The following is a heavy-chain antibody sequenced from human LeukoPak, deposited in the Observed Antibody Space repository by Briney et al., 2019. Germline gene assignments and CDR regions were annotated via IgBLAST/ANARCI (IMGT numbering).Heavy chain of an antibody. CDR1: GYTLTELS. J-gene: IGHJ6*03. CDR2: IIPIFGTA. V-gene: IGHV1-46*01. D-gene: IGHD6-6*01. CDR3: ASGIAARDYMDV. Sequence: ASVTVSCKVSGYTLTELSMHWVRQAPGQGLEWMGGIIPIFGTASYAQKFQGRVTMTRDTSTSTVYMELSSLRSEDTAVYYCASGIAARDYMDVWGKGTTVTVSS.